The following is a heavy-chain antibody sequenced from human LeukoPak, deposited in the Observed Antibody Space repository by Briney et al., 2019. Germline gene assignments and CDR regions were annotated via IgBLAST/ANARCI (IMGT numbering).Heavy chain of an antibody. J-gene: IGHJ5*02. CDR2: INAGNGNT. V-gene: IGHV1-3*01. CDR1: GYTFTSYA. CDR3: ASLRYSGYDDRRNNWFDP. Sequence: GASVKVSCKASGYTFTSYAMHWVHQAPGQRLEWMGWINAGNGNTKYSQKFQGRVTITRDTSASTAYMELSSLRSEDTAVYYCASLRYSGYDDRRNNWFDPWGQGTLVTVSS. D-gene: IGHD5-12*01.